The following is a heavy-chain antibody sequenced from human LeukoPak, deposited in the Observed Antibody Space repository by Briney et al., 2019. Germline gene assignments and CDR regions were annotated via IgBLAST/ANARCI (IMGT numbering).Heavy chain of an antibody. CDR2: ISTGSSYT. J-gene: IGHJ6*02. CDR3: ARGAIGPRPEQFYGMDV. CDR1: GFTFSDYY. V-gene: IGHV3-11*06. D-gene: IGHD6-6*01. Sequence: GGSLRLSCAASGFTFSDYYMSWIRQAPGKGLDWVSSISTGSSYTNYADSVKGRFTISRDNAKNSLYLQMNSLRAEDTAVYYCARGAIGPRPEQFYGMDVWGQGTTVTVSS.